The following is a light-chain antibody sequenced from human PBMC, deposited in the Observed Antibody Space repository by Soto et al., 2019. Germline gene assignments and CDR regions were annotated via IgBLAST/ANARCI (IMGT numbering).Light chain of an antibody. CDR2: NTN. V-gene: IGLV1-44*01. CDR3: SAWDGSLDVVL. J-gene: IGLJ2*01. Sequence: QSVLTQPPSASGTPGQRVTISCSGSTSNIGTNTVNWYQHFPGSAPQLLLYNTNQRPSGVPGRFSGSKSGTSASLAISGLQSEDEADYYCSAWDGSLDVVLFGGGTKLTVL. CDR1: TSNIGTNT.